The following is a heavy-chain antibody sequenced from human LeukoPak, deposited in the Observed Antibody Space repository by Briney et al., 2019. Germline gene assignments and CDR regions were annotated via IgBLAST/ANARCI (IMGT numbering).Heavy chain of an antibody. CDR1: GFTFSSYG. CDR2: IWYDGSNK. V-gene: IGHV3-33*01. J-gene: IGHJ6*02. D-gene: IGHD6-13*01. CDR3: ARDPSSSWAPRYYYYYYGMDV. Sequence: PGGSLRLSCAASGFTFSSYGMHWVRQAPGKGLEGVAVIWYDGSNKYYADSVKGRFTISRDNSKNTLYLQMNSLRAEDTAVYYCARDPSSSWAPRYYYYYYGMDVWGQGTTVTVSS.